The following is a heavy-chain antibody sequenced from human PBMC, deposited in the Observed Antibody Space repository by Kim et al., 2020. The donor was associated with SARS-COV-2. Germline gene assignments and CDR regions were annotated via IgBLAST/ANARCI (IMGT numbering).Heavy chain of an antibody. V-gene: IGHV3-21*01. J-gene: IGHJ4*02. D-gene: IGHD6-19*01. Sequence: GGSLRLSCAASGFTFSSYSMNWVRQAPGKGLEWVSSISSSSSYIYYADSVKGRFTISRDNAKNSLYLQMNSLRAEDTAVYYCARDTVKTIAVAGPFDYWGQGTLVTVSS. CDR2: ISSSSSYI. CDR1: GFTFSSYS. CDR3: ARDTVKTIAVAGPFDY.